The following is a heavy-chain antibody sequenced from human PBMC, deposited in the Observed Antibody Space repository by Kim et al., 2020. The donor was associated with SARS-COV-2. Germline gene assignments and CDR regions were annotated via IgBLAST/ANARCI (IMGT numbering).Heavy chain of an antibody. J-gene: IGHJ4*02. D-gene: IGHD6-13*01. CDR2: IYAANGNT. V-gene: IGHV1-3*01. Sequence: ASVKVSCKASGYTFTNIKIHWVRQAPGQGLEWMGWIYAANGNTIYSEKFQDRITITTDTSASTAYLELGSLRSEDTAVYYCARDEADWGQGTLSPSPQ. CDR1: GYTFTNIK. CDR3: ARDEAD.